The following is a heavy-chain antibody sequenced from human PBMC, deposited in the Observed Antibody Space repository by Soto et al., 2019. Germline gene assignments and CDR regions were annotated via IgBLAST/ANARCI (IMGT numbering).Heavy chain of an antibody. CDR1: GYTFTSYG. D-gene: IGHD3-10*01. J-gene: IGHJ5*02. Sequence: ASVKVSCKASGYTFTSYGISWVRQAPGQGLEWMGWISAYNGNTNYAQKLQGRVTMTTDTSTSTAYMELRSLRSDDTAVYYCARGQSHTYYYGSGSYITESNWFDPWGQGTLVTVSS. V-gene: IGHV1-18*01. CDR2: ISAYNGNT. CDR3: ARGQSHTYYYGSGSYITESNWFDP.